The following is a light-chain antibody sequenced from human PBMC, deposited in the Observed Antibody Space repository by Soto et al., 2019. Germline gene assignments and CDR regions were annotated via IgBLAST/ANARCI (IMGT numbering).Light chain of an antibody. J-gene: IGKJ4*01. CDR1: QSVGSY. CDR2: DAF. Sequence: EIVLTQSPATLSLSPGERATLSCRASQSVGSYLAWYQQKPGQAPRLLIYDAFSRATGIPARFSGSGSGTDFTLNISSLEPEDFAVYYCQQRSTWPLTFGGGTKVEIK. CDR3: QQRSTWPLT. V-gene: IGKV3-11*01.